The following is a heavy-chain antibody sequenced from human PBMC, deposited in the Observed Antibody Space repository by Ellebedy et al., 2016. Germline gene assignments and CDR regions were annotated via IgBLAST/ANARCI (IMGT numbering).Heavy chain of an antibody. V-gene: IGHV1-69*10. CDR2: IMPIVGIH. D-gene: IGHD3-3*01. CDR3: ARDLGDVDFDDRFDY. J-gene: IGHJ4*02. Sequence: ASVKVSCKPSRGTFSSYAISWVRQVPGQGLEWMGGIMPIVGIHNYAQKFQGRVTITADTSTSTAFMELSSLRSEDTAVYYCARDLGDVDFDDRFDYWGQGTLVPVSS. CDR1: RGTFSSYA.